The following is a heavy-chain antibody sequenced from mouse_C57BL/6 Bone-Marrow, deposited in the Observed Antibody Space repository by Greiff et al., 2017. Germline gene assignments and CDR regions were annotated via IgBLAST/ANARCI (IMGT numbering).Heavy chain of an antibody. CDR1: GFPITSGYY. CDR2: ITHSGET. D-gene: IGHD6-1*01. Sequence: VQLQESGPGLVKPSQSLFLTCSITGFPITSGYYWIWIRQSPGKPLEWMGYITHSGETFYNPSLQSPISITRETSKNQFFLQLNSVTTEDTAMYYCAGGPREGAMDYWGQGTSVTVSS. CDR3: AGGPREGAMDY. J-gene: IGHJ4*01. V-gene: IGHV12-3*01.